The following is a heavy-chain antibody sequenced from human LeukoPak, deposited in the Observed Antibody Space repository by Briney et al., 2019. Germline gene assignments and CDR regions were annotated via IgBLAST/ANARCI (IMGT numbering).Heavy chain of an antibody. CDR1: GGTFSSYA. Sequence: VKVSCKASGGTFSSYAISWVRQAPGQGLEWMGGIIPIFGTANYAQKFQGRVTITADESTSTAYMELSSLRSEDTAVYYCASAGTYYDDSSGAYYLDYWGQGTLVTASS. J-gene: IGHJ4*02. D-gene: IGHD3-22*01. CDR2: IIPIFGTA. CDR3: ASAGTYYDDSSGAYYLDY. V-gene: IGHV1-69*13.